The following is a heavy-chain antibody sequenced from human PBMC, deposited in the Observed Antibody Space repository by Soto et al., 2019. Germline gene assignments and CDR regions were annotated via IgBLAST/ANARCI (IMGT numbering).Heavy chain of an antibody. V-gene: IGHV1-18*01. CDR1: GYTFTSYG. D-gene: IGHD1-26*01. J-gene: IGHJ3*02. Sequence: ASVKVSCKASGYTFTSYGISWVRQAPGQGLEWMGWISAYNGNTNYAQKLQGRVTMTTDTSTSTAYMELRSLRSDDAAVYYCARDKYSGGYYGSSHRAFDIWGQGTMVTVSS. CDR3: ARDKYSGGYYGSSHRAFDI. CDR2: ISAYNGNT.